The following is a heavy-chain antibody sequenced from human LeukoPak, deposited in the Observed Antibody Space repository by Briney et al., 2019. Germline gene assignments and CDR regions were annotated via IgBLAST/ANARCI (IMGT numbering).Heavy chain of an antibody. CDR2: ISYDGSNK. CDR1: GFTFSSYW. Sequence: GGSLRLSCAASGFTFSSYWMHWVRQAPGKGLEWVAVISYDGSNKYYADSVKGRFTISRDNSKNTLYLQMNSLRAEDTAVYYCARDARDYSSSWRSYYMDVWGKGTTVTVSS. D-gene: IGHD6-13*01. V-gene: IGHV3-30-3*01. CDR3: ARDARDYSSSWRSYYMDV. J-gene: IGHJ6*03.